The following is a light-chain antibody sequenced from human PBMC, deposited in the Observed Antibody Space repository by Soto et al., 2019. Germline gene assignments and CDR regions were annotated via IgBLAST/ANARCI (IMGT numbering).Light chain of an antibody. Sequence: EIVMTQSPATLSVSPGERATLSCRASQSVSSNLAWYQQKPGQAPGLLVYGASTRATGIPARFSGSGSGTEFTLTIRSLQSEDFAVYYCQQYNNWPRTCGQGTKVEIK. CDR1: QSVSSN. CDR2: GAS. J-gene: IGKJ1*01. V-gene: IGKV3-15*01. CDR3: QQYNNWPRT.